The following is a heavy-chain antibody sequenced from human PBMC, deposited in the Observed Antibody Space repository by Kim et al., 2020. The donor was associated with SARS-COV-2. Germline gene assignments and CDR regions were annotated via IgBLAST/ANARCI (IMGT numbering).Heavy chain of an antibody. CDR3: ARGGPYCSGVSCPAARYYYYYGMDV. V-gene: IGHV3-21*01. J-gene: IGHJ6*02. CDR2: ISSSSSYI. CDR1: GFTFSSYS. Sequence: GGSLRLSCAASGFTFSSYSMNWVRQAPGKGLEWVSSISSSSSYIYYADSVKGRFTISRDNAKNSLYLQMNSLRAEDTAVYYCARGGPYCSGVSCPAARYYYYYGMDVWGQGTTVTVSS. D-gene: IGHD2-15*01.